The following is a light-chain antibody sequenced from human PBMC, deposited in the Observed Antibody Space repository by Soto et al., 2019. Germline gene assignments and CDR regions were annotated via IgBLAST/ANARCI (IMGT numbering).Light chain of an antibody. CDR1: FSDVGGYDY. Sequence: QSVLTQPASVSGSPGQSIAISCTGTFSDVGGYDYASWYQQHPDKAPKLMIYEVTKRPSGVSNRFSGSKSGNTASLTISGLQPEDEADYDCSSHTSGSTRVFGSGTKVTVL. V-gene: IGLV2-14*01. CDR2: EVT. J-gene: IGLJ1*01. CDR3: SSHTSGSTRV.